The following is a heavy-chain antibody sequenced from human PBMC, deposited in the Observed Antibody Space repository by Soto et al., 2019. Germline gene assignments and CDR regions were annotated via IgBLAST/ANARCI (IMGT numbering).Heavy chain of an antibody. CDR1: GDSVSSNSAA. J-gene: IGHJ4*02. V-gene: IGHV6-1*01. Sequence: SQTLSLPCAISGDSVSSNSAAWNWIRQSPSRGLEWLGRTYYRSKWYNDYAVSVKSRITINPDTSKNQFSLQLNSVTPEDTAVYYCARESVDIVVVVAATLEPASLFDYWGQGTLVTVSS. CDR3: ARESVDIVVVVAATLEPASLFDY. CDR2: TYYRSKWYN. D-gene: IGHD2-15*01.